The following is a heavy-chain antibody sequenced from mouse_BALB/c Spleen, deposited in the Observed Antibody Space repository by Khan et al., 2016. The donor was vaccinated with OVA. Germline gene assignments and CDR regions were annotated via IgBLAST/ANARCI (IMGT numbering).Heavy chain of an antibody. Sequence: VQLQQSGPGLVAPSQSLSITCTVSGSSLTDYGVSWIRQPPGKGLEWLGVIWGGGSTYYNSALKSRLSISKDNSKSQVFLKMSSLQTDDTAMYYCAKGVWSYYYALDYWGQGTSVTVSS. J-gene: IGHJ4*01. V-gene: IGHV2-6-5*01. CDR2: IWGGGST. CDR3: AKGVWSYYYALDY. CDR1: GSSLTDYG.